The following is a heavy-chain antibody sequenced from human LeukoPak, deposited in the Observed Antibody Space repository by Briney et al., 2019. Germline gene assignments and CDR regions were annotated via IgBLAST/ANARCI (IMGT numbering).Heavy chain of an antibody. CDR1: GFTFTTDP. CDR2: LSYDGTDW. V-gene: IGHV3-30*04. CDR3: ARGTPAVTGIDY. Sequence: AGGSLRLSCAASGFTFTTDPMHWVRQTPGKGLEWLGVLSYDGTDWYYADSVRGRFTISRDNSKKTLYLQMNSLTREDTAVYYCARGTPAVTGIDYWGLGTLVTVSS. D-gene: IGHD6-19*01. J-gene: IGHJ4*02.